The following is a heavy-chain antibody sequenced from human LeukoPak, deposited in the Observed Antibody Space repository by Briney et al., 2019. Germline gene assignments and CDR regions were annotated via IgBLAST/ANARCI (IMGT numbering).Heavy chain of an antibody. V-gene: IGHV3-23*01. CDR3: AKDLVSDIVVVVAATPAFDY. Sequence: GRSLRLSCAASGFTFSSYAMSWVRQAPGKGLEWVSAISGSGGSTYYADSVKGRFTISRDNSKNTLYLQMNSLRAEDTAVYYCAKDLVSDIVVVVAATPAFDYWGQGTLVTVSS. D-gene: IGHD2-15*01. CDR1: GFTFSSYA. CDR2: ISGSGGST. J-gene: IGHJ4*02.